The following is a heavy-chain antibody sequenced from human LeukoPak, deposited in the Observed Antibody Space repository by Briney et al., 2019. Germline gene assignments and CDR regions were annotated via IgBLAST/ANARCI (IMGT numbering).Heavy chain of an antibody. Sequence: QPGGSLRLSCAASGFTFSNYAMNWVRQAPGKGLEWVSVISGSGGNTYYADSVRGRFTISRDNSKNALYLQMNSLRAEDTAVYYCARGLGGYTSSQAYWGQGTLVTVSS. CDR1: GFTFSNYA. CDR3: ARGLGGYTSSQAY. J-gene: IGHJ4*02. CDR2: ISGSGGNT. V-gene: IGHV3-23*01. D-gene: IGHD6-13*01.